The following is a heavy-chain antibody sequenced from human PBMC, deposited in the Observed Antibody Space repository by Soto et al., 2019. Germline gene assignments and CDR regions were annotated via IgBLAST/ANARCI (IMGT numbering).Heavy chain of an antibody. V-gene: IGHV4-39*01. CDR3: ASPKIAFYNWFDP. J-gene: IGHJ5*02. CDR1: GGSMSSSSYY. Sequence: SETLSLTCTVSGGSMSSSSYYWGWIPQPPGKGLEWIGSIYYSGTTYYNPSLKSRVTISVDTSKNQFSLNLSSVTAADTAVYYCASPKIAFYNWFDPWGQGTLVTVS. D-gene: IGHD3-3*02. CDR2: IYYSGTT.